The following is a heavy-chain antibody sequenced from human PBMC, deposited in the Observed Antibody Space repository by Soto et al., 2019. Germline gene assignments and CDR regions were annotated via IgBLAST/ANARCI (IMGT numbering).Heavy chain of an antibody. D-gene: IGHD2-2*01. CDR2: ISAYNGNT. CDR3: ARKGCSSTSCYLGY. CDR1: GYTFTSYG. J-gene: IGHJ4*02. Sequence: QVQLVQSGAEVKKPGASVKVSCKASGYTFTSYGISWVRQAPGQGLEWMGWISAYNGNTNYAQKLQGRVTMTTDTSTITAYPQMRSLRSDDTAVYYCARKGCSSTSCYLGYWGQGTLVTVSS. V-gene: IGHV1-18*01.